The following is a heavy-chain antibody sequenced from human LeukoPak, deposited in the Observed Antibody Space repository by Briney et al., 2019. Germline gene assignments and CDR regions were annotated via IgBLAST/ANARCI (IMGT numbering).Heavy chain of an antibody. V-gene: IGHV3-23*01. CDR1: GFTFSSSA. J-gene: IGHJ4*02. Sequence: GGSLRLSCAASGFTFSSSAMSWVRQAPGKGLEWVSAISNNGGYTYYADSVQGRFTISRDNSKNTLYLQMNSLRAEDTAVYYCAKSSGWYYFDYWGQGTLVTVSS. CDR3: AKSSGWYYFDY. D-gene: IGHD6-19*01. CDR2: ISNNGGYT.